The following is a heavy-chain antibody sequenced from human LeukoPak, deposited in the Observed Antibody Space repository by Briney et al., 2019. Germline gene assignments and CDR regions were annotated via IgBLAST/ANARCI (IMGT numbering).Heavy chain of an antibody. CDR1: GFTFSTDA. Sequence: QPRGSLPLSCASPGFTFSTDAMTWVRQAPGKGLQWVSAISGSGGSTYYGNSVKGRFTISRDNSKNMMYLQMNSLRVEDTAVYYCARDSSGWSKNYWGQGTLVTVSS. CDR2: ISGSGGST. D-gene: IGHD6-19*01. V-gene: IGHV3-23*01. J-gene: IGHJ4*02. CDR3: ARDSSGWSKNY.